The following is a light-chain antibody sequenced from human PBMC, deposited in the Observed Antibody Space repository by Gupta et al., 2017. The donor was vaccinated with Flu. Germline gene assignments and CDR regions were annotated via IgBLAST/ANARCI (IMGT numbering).Light chain of an antibody. CDR2: KDT. V-gene: IGLV3-25*02. CDR3: QSVDSSGTMV. CDR1: TLPNQY. J-gene: IGLJ2*01. Sequence: SSDLTQSPSLSVSPGQTARIICSGDTLPNQYVFWYQQKSGQAPVLLIYKDTQRPSGIPGRISGSTSGTTVTLTISAVQAEDEADDYCQSVDSSGTMVFGGGTKLTVL.